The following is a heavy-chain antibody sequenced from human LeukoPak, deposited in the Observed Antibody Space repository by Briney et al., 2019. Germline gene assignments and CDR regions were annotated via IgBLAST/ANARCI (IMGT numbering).Heavy chain of an antibody. CDR2: ISYDGSNK. V-gene: IGHV3-30-3*01. D-gene: IGHD4-17*01. CDR1: GFTFSSYA. Sequence: GRSLRLSCAASGFTFSSYAMHWVRQAPGKGLEWVAVISYDGSNKYYADSVKGRFTISRDNSKNTLCLQMNSLRAEDTAVYYCARDYGMTTVTLTGGHWGQGTLVTVSS. J-gene: IGHJ4*02. CDR3: ARDYGMTTVTLTGGH.